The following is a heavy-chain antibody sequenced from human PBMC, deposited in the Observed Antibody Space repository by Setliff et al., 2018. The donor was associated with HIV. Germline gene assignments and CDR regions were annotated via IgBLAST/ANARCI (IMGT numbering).Heavy chain of an antibody. Sequence: ASVKVSCKASGYTFTGYYMHWVRQAPGQGLEWMGWMNPNSGNTGYAQKFQGRVTITRNTSISTAYMELSSLRSEDTAVYYCARGREITFGGVTWFDPWGQGTLVTVSS. CDR1: GYTFTGYY. V-gene: IGHV1-8*03. D-gene: IGHD3-16*01. J-gene: IGHJ5*02. CDR2: MNPNSGNT. CDR3: ARGREITFGGVTWFDP.